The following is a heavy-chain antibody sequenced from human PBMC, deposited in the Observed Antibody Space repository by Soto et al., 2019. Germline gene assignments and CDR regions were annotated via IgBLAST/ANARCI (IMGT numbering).Heavy chain of an antibody. D-gene: IGHD7-27*01. V-gene: IGHV3-30*18. CDR2: ISYDGSNK. Sequence: QVQLVESGGGVVQPGRSLRLSCAASGFTFSSYGMHWVRQAPGKALEWVAVISYDGSNKYYADSVKGRFTISRDNSKNTLYLQTNSLRAEDTAVYYCAKDLLGPGRAYGMDVWGQGTTVTVSS. CDR3: AKDLLGPGRAYGMDV. J-gene: IGHJ6*02. CDR1: GFTFSSYG.